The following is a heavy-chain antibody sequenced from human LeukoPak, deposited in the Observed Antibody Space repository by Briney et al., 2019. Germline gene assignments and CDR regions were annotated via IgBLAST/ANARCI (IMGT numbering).Heavy chain of an antibody. CDR2: IYYSGSS. CDR1: GGSINNGGYY. D-gene: IGHD1-1*01. Sequence: PSQTLSLTCTVSGGSINNGGYYWSWIRQHPGKGLEWIGYIYYSGSSYYNPSLRSRVTMSVDTSKNHFSLKLSSVTAADTAVYYCARDRWRFDPWGQGTLVTVSS. CDR3: ARDRWRFDP. J-gene: IGHJ5*02. V-gene: IGHV4-31*03.